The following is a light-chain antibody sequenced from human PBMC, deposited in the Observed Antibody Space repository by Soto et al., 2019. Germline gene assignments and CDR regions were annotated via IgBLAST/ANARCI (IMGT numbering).Light chain of an antibody. CDR2: NVR. Sequence: QSALTQPASVSGSPGQSITISCTGTSSDVGGYDYVSWYQQHAGKAPKLTIYNVRNRPSGVSNRFSGSKSGNTASLTISGLQPEDEADYFCSSYTNSGTLLFGGGTKVTVL. J-gene: IGLJ2*01. CDR3: SSYTNSGTLL. CDR1: SSDVGGYDY. V-gene: IGLV2-14*01.